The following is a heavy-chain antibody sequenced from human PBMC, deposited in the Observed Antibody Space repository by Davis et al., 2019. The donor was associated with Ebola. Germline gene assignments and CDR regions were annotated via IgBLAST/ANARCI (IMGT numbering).Heavy chain of an antibody. CDR1: GFTFSSYA. CDR2: ISYDGSNK. D-gene: IGHD6-25*01. V-gene: IGHV3-30*14. Sequence: GGSLRLSCAASGFTFSSYAMHWVRQAPGKGLEWVAVISYDGSNKYYADSVKGRFTISRDNSKNTLSLQMNSLRAEDTAVYHCARAVQGVAATVPYDFYGMDVWGQGTTVTVSS. CDR3: ARAVQGVAATVPYDFYGMDV. J-gene: IGHJ6*02.